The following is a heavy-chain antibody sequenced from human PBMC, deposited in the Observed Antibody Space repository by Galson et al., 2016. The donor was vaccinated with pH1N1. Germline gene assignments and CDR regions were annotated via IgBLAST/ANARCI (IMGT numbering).Heavy chain of an antibody. V-gene: IGHV1-69*13. CDR2: IIPIFGIL. J-gene: IGHJ4*02. CDR1: GGTFSSYA. CDR3: AGAGFGAYKFDY. D-gene: IGHD4-17*01. Sequence: SVKVSCKASGGTFSSYAISWVRQAPGHGLEWMGGIIPIFGILNYAQNFQGRVTITADEFTSTAYMELSSLTSEDTAVYYCAGAGFGAYKFDYWGQGTLVTVSS.